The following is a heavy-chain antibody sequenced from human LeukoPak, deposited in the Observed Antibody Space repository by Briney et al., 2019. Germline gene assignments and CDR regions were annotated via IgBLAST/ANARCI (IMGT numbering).Heavy chain of an antibody. J-gene: IGHJ4*02. CDR1: GYTFTSYG. CDR2: ISAYNGNT. Sequence: GASVKVSCKASGYTFTSYGISWVRQAPGQGLEWMGWISAYNGNTNYAQRLQGRVTMTTDTSTSTAYMELRSLRSDDTAVCYCARDFFALWGYSSGWYDGDYWGQGTLVTVSS. CDR3: ARDFFALWGYSSGWYDGDY. V-gene: IGHV1-18*01. D-gene: IGHD6-19*01.